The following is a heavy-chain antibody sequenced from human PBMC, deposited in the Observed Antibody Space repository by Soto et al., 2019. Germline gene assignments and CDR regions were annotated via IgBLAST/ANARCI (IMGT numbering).Heavy chain of an antibody. CDR1: GGSISSGGYY. Sequence: SQTLSLTCTVSGGSISSGGYYWTWIRQHPGKGLEWIGYIYYSGITNYNPSLKSRVIISVDTSKNQFFLKLTSVTATDTAVYYCAKTKEGGFDPWGQGILVTVSS. J-gene: IGHJ5*02. D-gene: IGHD3-16*01. CDR2: IYYSGIT. V-gene: IGHV4-61*08. CDR3: AKTKEGGFDP.